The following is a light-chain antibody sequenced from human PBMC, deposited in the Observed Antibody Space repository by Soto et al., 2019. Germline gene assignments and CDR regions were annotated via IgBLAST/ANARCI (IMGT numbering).Light chain of an antibody. Sequence: QAVVTQPPSVSGSPGQSVTISCTGTSSDVGGYDYVSWYQQRPGKAPKLLIYDVTKRPSGVPDRFSGSQSGNTASLTISGLQAEDEADYFCTSPTPGSLYVFGTGTKLTVL. V-gene: IGLV2-11*01. J-gene: IGLJ1*01. CDR1: SSDVGGYDY. CDR2: DVT. CDR3: TSPTPGSLYV.